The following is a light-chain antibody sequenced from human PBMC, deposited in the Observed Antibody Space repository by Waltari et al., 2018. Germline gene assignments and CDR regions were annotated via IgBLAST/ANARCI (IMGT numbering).Light chain of an antibody. CDR1: SNDVGAYDL. CDR3: ASKTNNAAVL. V-gene: IGLV2-14*03. J-gene: IGLJ3*02. Sequence: QSALTQPASVSGSPGQSITISCTGTSNDVGAYDLFSWYQHHPGKVPQLLIYGVHNRPSGASDRFSGSKSGNTASLTISGLQAGDEADYYCASKTNNAAVLFGGGTKVTVL. CDR2: GVH.